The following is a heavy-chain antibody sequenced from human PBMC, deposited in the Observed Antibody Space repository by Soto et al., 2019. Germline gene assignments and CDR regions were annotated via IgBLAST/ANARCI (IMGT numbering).Heavy chain of an antibody. D-gene: IGHD5-12*01. J-gene: IGHJ4*02. CDR2: ISSGSDYI. Sequence: LRLSCAASGFTFSSYSMHWVRQTPQKGLEWVSSISSGSDYIYYADSLKGRFTVSRDNAKNSLYLQMNSLRAEDTAVYYCARDPKRRDGYNFDSWGRGALVTVS. V-gene: IGHV3-21*01. CDR3: ARDPKRRDGYNFDS. CDR1: GFTFSSYS.